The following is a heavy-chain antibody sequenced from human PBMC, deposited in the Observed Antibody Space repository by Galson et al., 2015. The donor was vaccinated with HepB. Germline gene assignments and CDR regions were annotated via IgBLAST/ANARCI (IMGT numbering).Heavy chain of an antibody. Sequence: SLRLSCAASGFTFSSYGMHWVRQAPGKGLEWVAFIRYDGSNKYYADSVKGRFTISRDNSKNTLYLQMNSLRAEDTAVYYCAKALGSIAAAGLDYWGQGTLVTVSS. V-gene: IGHV3-30*02. CDR3: AKALGSIAAAGLDY. D-gene: IGHD6-13*01. CDR1: GFTFSSYG. CDR2: IRYDGSNK. J-gene: IGHJ4*02.